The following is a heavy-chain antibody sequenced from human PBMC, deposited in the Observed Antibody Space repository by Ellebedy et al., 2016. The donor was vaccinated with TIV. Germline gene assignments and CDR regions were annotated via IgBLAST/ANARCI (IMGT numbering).Heavy chain of an antibody. CDR3: ATELEEVQLERRVNWFDP. Sequence: ASVKVSCXVSGYTLTELSMHWVRQAPGKGLEWMGGFDPEDGETIYAQKFQGRVTMTEDTSTDTAYMELSSLRSEDTAVYYCATELEEVQLERRVNWFDPWGQGTLVTVSS. CDR2: FDPEDGET. V-gene: IGHV1-24*01. CDR1: GYTLTELS. J-gene: IGHJ5*02. D-gene: IGHD1-1*01.